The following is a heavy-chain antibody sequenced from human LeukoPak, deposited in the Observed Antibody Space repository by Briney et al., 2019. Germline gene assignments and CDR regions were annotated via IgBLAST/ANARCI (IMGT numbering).Heavy chain of an antibody. CDR1: GFTFNAHW. CDR2: IKGDVSGA. V-gene: IGHV3-74*01. Sequence: GGSLRLSCAASGFTFNAHWKHWVRQAPRKGLVWVSRIKGDVSGASYADSVKGRFTISRDNAKNTLFLEMTSLRGDDTAVYYCAFTSRPIDAWGQGTLVTVSS. J-gene: IGHJ5*02. CDR3: AFTSRPIDA.